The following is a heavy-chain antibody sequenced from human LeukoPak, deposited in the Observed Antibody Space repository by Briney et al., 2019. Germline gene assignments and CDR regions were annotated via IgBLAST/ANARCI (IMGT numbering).Heavy chain of an antibody. Sequence: SETLSLTCTVSGGSISSGGYYWSWIRQHPGKGLEWIGYIYYSGSTSYNPSLKSRLTISVDSSKNQFSLRLSSVTAADTVVYYCARGGMLLYYFDYWGQGTLVTVSS. CDR2: IYYSGST. CDR3: ARGGMLLYYFDY. J-gene: IGHJ4*02. V-gene: IGHV4-61*08. CDR1: GGSISSGGYY. D-gene: IGHD1-26*01.